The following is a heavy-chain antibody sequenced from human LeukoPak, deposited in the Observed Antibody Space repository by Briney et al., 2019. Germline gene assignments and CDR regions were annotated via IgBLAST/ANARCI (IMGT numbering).Heavy chain of an antibody. CDR3: ARTLRGYSYGPFDY. CDR1: GGSISSYY. J-gene: IGHJ4*02. Sequence: SETLSLTCTVSGGSISSYYWSWSREPPGKGLGWSGYIYYSGRTNYNPSLTRRVTISVDTPKNQFSLKLSSVTAADTAVYYCARTLRGYSYGPFDYWGQGTLVTVSS. V-gene: IGHV4-59*01. D-gene: IGHD5-18*01. CDR2: IYYSGRT.